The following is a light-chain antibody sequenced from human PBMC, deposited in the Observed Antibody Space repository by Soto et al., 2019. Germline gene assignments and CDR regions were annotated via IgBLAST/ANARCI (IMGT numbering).Light chain of an antibody. CDR2: DAS. J-gene: IGKJ5*01. CDR1: QGISSA. V-gene: IGKV1-13*02. CDR3: KQFNSYPIT. Sequence: AIQLTQSPSSLSASVGDRVTITCRASQGISSALAWYQQKPGKAPKLLIYDASSLESGVPSRFSGSGSGTDFTLTISSLQPEDFATYYCKQFNSYPITLGQGTRLEIK.